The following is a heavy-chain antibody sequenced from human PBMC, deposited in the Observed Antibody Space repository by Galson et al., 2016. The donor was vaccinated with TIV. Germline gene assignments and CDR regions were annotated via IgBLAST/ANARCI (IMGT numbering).Heavy chain of an antibody. Sequence: ETLSLTCTVSGPSISNYFWTWIRQPPGKGLEWIGYVYYTGTTNNIPSLTNYNPSLKSRVTISLDTSKNQFSLKVNSETAGDTAIYYSVRTAYWSGYGDSWGQGILVTVSS. CDR2: VYYTGTTNNIPSLT. V-gene: IGHV4-59*03. CDR3: VRTAYWSGYGDS. J-gene: IGHJ5*02. CDR1: GPSISNYF. D-gene: IGHD3-3*01.